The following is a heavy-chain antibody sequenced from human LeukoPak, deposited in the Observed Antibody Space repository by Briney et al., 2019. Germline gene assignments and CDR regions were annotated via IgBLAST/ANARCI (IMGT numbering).Heavy chain of an antibody. Sequence: SETLSLTCAVYGGSFSGYYWSWIRQPPGKGLEWIGEINHSGSTNYNPSLKSRVTISVDTSKNQFSLNLGSVTAADTAVYYCARDLRSGSYLNWFDPWGQGTLVTVSS. CDR2: INHSGST. D-gene: IGHD3-10*01. V-gene: IGHV4-34*01. CDR3: ARDLRSGSYLNWFDP. J-gene: IGHJ5*02. CDR1: GGSFSGYY.